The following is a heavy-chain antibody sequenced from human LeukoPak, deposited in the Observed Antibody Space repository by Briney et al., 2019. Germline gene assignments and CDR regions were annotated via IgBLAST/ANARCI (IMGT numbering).Heavy chain of an antibody. CDR1: GFTVSSNY. Sequence: GGSLRLSCAASGFTVSSNYMSWVRQAPGKGLEWVSVIYSGGSTYYADSVKGRFTISRDNSKNTLYLQMNSLRAEDTAVYYCAREGGDYCYYYGMDVWGQGTTVTVSS. CDR3: AREGGDYCYYYGMDV. V-gene: IGHV3-53*01. J-gene: IGHJ6*02. CDR2: IYSGGST. D-gene: IGHD4-17*01.